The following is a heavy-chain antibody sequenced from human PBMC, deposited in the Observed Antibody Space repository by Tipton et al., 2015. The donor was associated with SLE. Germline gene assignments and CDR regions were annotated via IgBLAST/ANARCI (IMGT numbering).Heavy chain of an antibody. CDR2: IYYSGST. CDR3: ARGPKTGSFRAFDI. D-gene: IGHD1-1*01. CDR1: GGSISPSY. V-gene: IGHV4-59*01. Sequence: TLSLTCTVSGGSISPSYWSWIRQPPGKGLEWIGYIYYSGSTTYKSSLKSRVTISVDTSKNQFSLNLSAVTAADSALYYCARGPKTGSFRAFDIWGQGTVVTVSS. J-gene: IGHJ3*02.